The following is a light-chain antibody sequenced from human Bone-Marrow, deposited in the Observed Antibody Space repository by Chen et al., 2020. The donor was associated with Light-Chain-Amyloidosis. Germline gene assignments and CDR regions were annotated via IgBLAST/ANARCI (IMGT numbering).Light chain of an antibody. CDR3: GVWDADLASVL. J-gene: IGLJ2*01. V-gene: IGLV1-51*01. CDR2: VDD. Sequence: QSVFTQPPSVSATPGQKVSISCSGSSSNLGYNYVSWYQHVPGEAPKLLIYVDDQRPSGIPARFSASKSGTSAALAITDLQTDDEAIYYCGVWDADLASVLFGGGTRLTVL. CDR1: SSNLGYNY.